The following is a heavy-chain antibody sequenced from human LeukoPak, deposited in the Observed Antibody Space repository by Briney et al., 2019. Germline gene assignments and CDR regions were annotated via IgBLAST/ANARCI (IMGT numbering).Heavy chain of an antibody. CDR3: ARDNSSSFPYYYYYMDV. Sequence: GGSLRLSCAASGFTFSSYAMHWVRQAPGKGLEYVSAISSNGGSTYYANSVKGRFTISRDNSKNTLYLQMGSLRAEGMAVYYCARDNSSSFPYYYYYMDVWGKGTTVTVSS. D-gene: IGHD6-6*01. CDR1: GFTFSSYA. CDR2: ISSNGGST. V-gene: IGHV3-64*01. J-gene: IGHJ6*03.